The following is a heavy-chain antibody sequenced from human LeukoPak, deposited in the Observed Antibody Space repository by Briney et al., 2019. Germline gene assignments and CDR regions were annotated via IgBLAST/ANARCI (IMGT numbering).Heavy chain of an antibody. D-gene: IGHD2-2*01. CDR2: IYTSGST. J-gene: IGHJ6*03. CDR3: ARGYCSSTSCYRYYYYYMDV. V-gene: IGHV4-4*07. CDR1: GGSISSYY. Sequence: SETLSLTCTVSGGSISSYYWSWIRQPAGKGLEWIGRIYTSGSTNYNPSLKSRVTISVDKSKNQFSLKLSSVTAADTAVYCCARGYCSSTSCYRYYYYYMDVWGKGTTVTVSS.